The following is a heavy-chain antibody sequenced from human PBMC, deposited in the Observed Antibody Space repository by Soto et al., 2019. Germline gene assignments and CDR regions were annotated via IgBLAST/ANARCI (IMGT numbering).Heavy chain of an antibody. CDR1: GFIFSDHG. D-gene: IGHD1-1*01. V-gene: IGHV3-23*01. CDR3: ARVLYGFSYGKYDY. CDR2: IDEDGSTT. Sequence: GGSLRLSCAVSGFIFSDHGMNWVRQAPGKGLEWVSSIDEDGSTTHYADSVKGRFTISRDNSKNTLYLQMDSLRAEDTALYYCARVLYGFSYGKYDYWGQGTLVTVSS. J-gene: IGHJ4*02.